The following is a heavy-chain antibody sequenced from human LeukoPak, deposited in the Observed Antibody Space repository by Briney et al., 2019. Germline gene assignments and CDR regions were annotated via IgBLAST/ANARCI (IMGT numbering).Heavy chain of an antibody. CDR2: INHSGST. J-gene: IGHJ4*02. D-gene: IGHD3-10*01. Sequence: PSETLSLTCAVYGGSFSGYYWSWIRQPPGKGLEWIGEINHSGSTNYNPSLKSRVTISVDTSKNQFSLKLSSVTAADTAVYYCARWDRGVKRAYYFDYWGQGTLVTVSS. CDR1: GGSFSGYY. V-gene: IGHV4-34*01. CDR3: ARWDRGVKRAYYFDY.